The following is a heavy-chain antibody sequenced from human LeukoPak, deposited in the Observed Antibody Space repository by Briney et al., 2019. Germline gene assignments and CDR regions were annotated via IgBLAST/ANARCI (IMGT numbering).Heavy chain of an antibody. CDR3: AKDRRIRLRGFDP. V-gene: IGHV3-23*01. CDR2: ITGSGSST. CDR1: GFSFSSHV. J-gene: IGHJ5*02. D-gene: IGHD2/OR15-2a*01. Sequence: GGSLRLSCVASGFSFSSHVMTWVRQAPGKGLECISGITGSGSSTYYADSVKGRFTISRDNSKNTLYLQMNSLRAEDTAVYYCAKDRRIRLRGFDPWGQGTLVTVSS.